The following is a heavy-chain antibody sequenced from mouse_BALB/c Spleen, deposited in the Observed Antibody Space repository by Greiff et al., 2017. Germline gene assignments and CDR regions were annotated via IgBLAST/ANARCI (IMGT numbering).Heavy chain of an antibody. CDR2: IYPGGGYT. CDR1: GYTFTNYW. V-gene: IGHV1-63*02. D-gene: IGHD4-1*01. J-gene: IGHJ2*01. CDR3: ARENLGRRGYFDY. Sequence: VQLQQSGAELVRPGTSVKISCKASGYTFTNYWLGWVKQRPGHGLEWIGDIYPGGGYTNYNEKFKGKATLTADTSSSTAYMQLSSLTSEDSAVYFCARENLGRRGYFDYWGQGTTLTVSS.